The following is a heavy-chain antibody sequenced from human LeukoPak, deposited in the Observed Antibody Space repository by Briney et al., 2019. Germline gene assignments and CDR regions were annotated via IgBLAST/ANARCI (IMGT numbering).Heavy chain of an antibody. Sequence: PSETLSLTCTVSGGSISSGDYYWSWIRQPPGTGLEWTGYIHYSGSTYYNPSLKSRVTISVDTSKNQFSLKLSSVTAADTAVYYCASSYYYDSSGFISFWDTPLGDAFDIWGQGTMVTVSS. D-gene: IGHD3-22*01. CDR1: GGSISSGDYY. CDR2: IHYSGST. V-gene: IGHV4-30-4*08. J-gene: IGHJ3*02. CDR3: ASSYYYDSSGFISFWDTPLGDAFDI.